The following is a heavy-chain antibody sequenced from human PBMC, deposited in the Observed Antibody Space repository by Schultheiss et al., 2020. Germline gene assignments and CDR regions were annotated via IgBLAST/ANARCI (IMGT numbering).Heavy chain of an antibody. V-gene: IGHV1-69*04. J-gene: IGHJ3*02. D-gene: IGHD3-22*01. CDR2: IIPILGIA. CDR3: ARDYYDSSGYYSRAFDI. CDR1: GGTFSSYA. Sequence: SVKVSCKASGGTFSSYAISWVRQAPGQGLEWMGRIIPILGIANYAQKFQGRVTITADKSTSTAYMELSSLRSEDTAVYYCARDYYDSSGYYSRAFDIWGQGTMV.